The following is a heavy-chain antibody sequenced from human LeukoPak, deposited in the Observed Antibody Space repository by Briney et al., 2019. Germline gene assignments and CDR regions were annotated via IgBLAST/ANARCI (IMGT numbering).Heavy chain of an antibody. CDR3: ARGSGSYYLQLFDY. J-gene: IGHJ4*02. CDR2: ISGSGGST. V-gene: IGHV3-23*01. Sequence: GESLRLSCAASGFTFSSYGMSWVRQAPGKGLEWVSAISGSGGSTYYADSVKGRFTISRDNSKNTLYLQMNSLRAEDTAVYYCARGSGSYYLQLFDYWGQGTLVTVSS. D-gene: IGHD1-26*01. CDR1: GFTFSSYG.